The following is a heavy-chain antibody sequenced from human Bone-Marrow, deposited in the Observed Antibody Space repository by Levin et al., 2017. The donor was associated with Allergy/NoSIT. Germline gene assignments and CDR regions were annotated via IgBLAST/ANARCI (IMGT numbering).Heavy chain of an antibody. CDR1: GFTISSNY. CDR3: VRGYKFGLADF. J-gene: IGHJ4*02. V-gene: IGHV3-53*01. D-gene: IGHD3-16*01. CDR2: IYSSGKT. Sequence: AASVKVSCAVSGFTISSNYMSWVRQAPGKGPEWVSIIYSSGKTDDADSVKGRFTISRDSFINTLYLQMTSLRADDTAMYYCVRGYKFGLADFWGQGTPVTVSS.